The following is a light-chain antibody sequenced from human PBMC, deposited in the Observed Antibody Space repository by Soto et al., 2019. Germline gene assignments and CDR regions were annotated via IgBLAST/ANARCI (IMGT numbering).Light chain of an antibody. Sequence: QSVLTQPPSVSAAPGQKVTISCSGSSSNSGGNSVSWYQQLPGTAPKLLIYDGNKRPSGIPDRFSGSKPGTPATLCITGVQTGGEADDDCGSWDSSLSGYVFGTGTKVTGL. V-gene: IGLV1-51*01. J-gene: IGLJ1*01. CDR1: SSNSGGNS. CDR3: GSWDSSLSGYV. CDR2: DGN.